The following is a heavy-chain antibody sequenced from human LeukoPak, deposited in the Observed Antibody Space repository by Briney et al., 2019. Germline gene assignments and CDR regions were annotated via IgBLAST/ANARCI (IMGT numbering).Heavy chain of an antibody. J-gene: IGHJ3*02. V-gene: IGHV1-2*02. CDR3: AREDTTYYHDTSGYGYGAFDI. CDR1: GYTFTGYY. D-gene: IGHD3-22*01. CDR2: INPNSGGT. Sequence: ASVKVSCKASGYTFTGYYMHWVRQAPGQGLEWMGWINPNSGGTNYAQKYQGRVTMTTDTSISTGYMELRRLRSDDTAMYYCAREDTTYYHDTSGYGYGAFDIWGQGTMVTVSS.